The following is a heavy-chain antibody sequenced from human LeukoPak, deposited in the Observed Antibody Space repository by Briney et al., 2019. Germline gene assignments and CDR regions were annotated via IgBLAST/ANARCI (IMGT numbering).Heavy chain of an antibody. Sequence: GASVKVSCKASGYTFTSYGISWVRPAPGQGLEWMGRIIPILGIANYAQKFQGRVTITADKSTSTAYMELSSLRSEDTAVYYCATLDLYYYYGMDVWGQGTTVTVSS. V-gene: IGHV1-69*04. CDR3: ATLDLYYYYGMDV. CDR1: GYTFTSYG. J-gene: IGHJ6*02. CDR2: IIPILGIA.